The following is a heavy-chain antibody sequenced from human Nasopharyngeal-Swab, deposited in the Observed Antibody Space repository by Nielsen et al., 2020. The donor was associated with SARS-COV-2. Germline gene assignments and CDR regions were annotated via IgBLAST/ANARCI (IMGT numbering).Heavy chain of an antibody. CDR3: TRGGYGDYGLYYFDY. CDR1: GFTFGDYA. J-gene: IGHJ4*02. V-gene: IGHV3-49*04. Sequence: GESLKISCTASGFTFGDYAMSWVRQAPGKGREWVGFIRSKAYGGTTEYAASVKGRFTISRDDSKSIAYLQMNSLKTEDTAVYYCTRGGYGDYGLYYFDYWGQGTLVTVSS. CDR2: IRSKAYGGTT. D-gene: IGHD4-17*01.